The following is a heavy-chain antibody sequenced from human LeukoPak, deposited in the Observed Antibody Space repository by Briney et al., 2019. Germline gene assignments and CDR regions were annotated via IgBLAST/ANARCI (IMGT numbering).Heavy chain of an antibody. CDR3: ATSHSSGWYTNQH. CDR1: GFTFSSYE. J-gene: IGHJ1*01. CDR2: ISSSGSTI. Sequence: GGSLRLSCAASGFTFSSYEMNWVRQAPGKGLEWVSYISSSGSTIYYADSVKGRFTISRDNAKNSLYLQMNSLRAEDTAVYYCATSHSSGWYTNQHWGQGTLVTVSS. V-gene: IGHV3-48*03. D-gene: IGHD6-19*01.